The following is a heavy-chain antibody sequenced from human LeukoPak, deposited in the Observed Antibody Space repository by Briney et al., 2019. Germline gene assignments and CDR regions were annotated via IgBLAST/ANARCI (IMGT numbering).Heavy chain of an antibody. CDR1: GGSISSYY. D-gene: IGHD5-24*01. CDR2: IYYSGST. J-gene: IGHJ4*02. Sequence: PSETLSLTCTVSGGSISSYYWSWIRQPPGKGLEWIGYIYYSGSTNYNPSLKSRVTISVDTSKNQFSLKLSSVTAADTAVYYCARRDGYNHYYFDYWGQGTLVTVSS. CDR3: ARRDGYNHYYFDY. V-gene: IGHV4-59*01.